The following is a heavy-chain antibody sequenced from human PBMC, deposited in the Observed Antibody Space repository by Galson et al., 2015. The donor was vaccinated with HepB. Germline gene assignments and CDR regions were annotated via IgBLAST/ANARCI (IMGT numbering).Heavy chain of an antibody. V-gene: IGHV3-11*01. CDR2: ISSRGNTI. Sequence: SLRLSCAASGFAFTDYYMSWIRQASGKGLEWVSYISSRGNTIHYADSVRGRFTISRDNAKKSLYLQMNSLRAEDTAVYYCARAGYCSSTSCYRPKYFHLWGQGTLLTVSS. J-gene: IGHJ1*01. CDR1: GFAFTDYY. CDR3: ARAGYCSSTSCYRPKYFHL. D-gene: IGHD2-2*01.